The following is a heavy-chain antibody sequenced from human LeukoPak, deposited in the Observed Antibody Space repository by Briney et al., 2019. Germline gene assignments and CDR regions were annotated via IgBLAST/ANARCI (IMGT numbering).Heavy chain of an antibody. D-gene: IGHD4-17*01. CDR3: AKAPTATVTFFES. CDR1: GFTFSSYA. V-gene: IGHV3-23*01. Sequence: GGSLRLSCAASGFTFSSYAMSWVRQAPGKGLEWVSAISGSGGSTYYADSVKGRFTTSRDNSKNTLYLQMNSLRAEDTAVYYCAKAPTATVTFFESWSQGTLVTVSS. J-gene: IGHJ4*02. CDR2: ISGSGGST.